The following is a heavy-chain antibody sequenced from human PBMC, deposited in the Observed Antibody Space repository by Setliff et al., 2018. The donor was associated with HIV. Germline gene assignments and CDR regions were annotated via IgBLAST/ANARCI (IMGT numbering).Heavy chain of an antibody. CDR2: IYHSGST. CDR3: ARRTSNLGMDV. V-gene: IGHV4-38-2*02. Sequence: SETLSLTCTVSGYSISSGYYWGWIRQPPGKGLEWIGSIYHSGSTYYNPSLKSRVTISVDTSKNQFSLKLSSVTAADTAVYYCARRTSNLGMDVWGQGTTVTSP. CDR1: GYSISSGYY. J-gene: IGHJ6*02. D-gene: IGHD1-1*01.